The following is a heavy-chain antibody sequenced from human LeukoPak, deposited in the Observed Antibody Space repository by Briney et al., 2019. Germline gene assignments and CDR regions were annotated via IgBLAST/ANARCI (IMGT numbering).Heavy chain of an antibody. J-gene: IGHJ4*02. Sequence: SETLSLTCTVSGGSISSDYWSWIRQPPGKGLEWIGYLYYSGSTNYNPSLKSRVTISVDTSKNQFSLKLSSVTAADTAVYYCARSGDYDILTGSSNGLDYWGQGTLVTVSS. CDR1: GGSISSDY. V-gene: IGHV4-59*01. CDR2: LYYSGST. D-gene: IGHD3-9*01. CDR3: ARSGDYDILTGSSNGLDY.